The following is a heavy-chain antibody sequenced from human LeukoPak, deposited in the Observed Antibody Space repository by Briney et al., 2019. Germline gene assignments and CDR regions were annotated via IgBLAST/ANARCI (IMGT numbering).Heavy chain of an antibody. CDR3: ARAMVRGVSPFDY. D-gene: IGHD3-10*01. V-gene: IGHV4-34*01. CDR2: IYYSGST. Sequence: SETLSLTCAVYGGSFSGYYWSWICHPPGKGLEWIGSIYYSGSTYYNPSLKSRVTISVDTSKNQFSLKLSSVTAADTAVYYCARAMVRGVSPFDYWGQGTLVTVSS. J-gene: IGHJ4*02. CDR1: GGSFSGYY.